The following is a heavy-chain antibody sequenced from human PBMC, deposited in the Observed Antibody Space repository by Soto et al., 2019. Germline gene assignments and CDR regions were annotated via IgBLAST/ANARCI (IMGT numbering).Heavy chain of an antibody. CDR2: IYYSGST. J-gene: IGHJ3*02. CDR3: AREPDYYYGSGSYLDAFDI. V-gene: IGHV4-31*03. CDR1: GGSISSGGYY. Sequence: QVQLQESGPGLVKPSQTLSLACTVSGGSISSGGYYWSWIRQHPGKGLEWIGYIYYSGSTYYNPSLKRRVTISVDLSKNQFSLKLSSVTAADTAVYYCAREPDYYYGSGSYLDAFDIWGQGTMVTVSS. D-gene: IGHD3-10*01.